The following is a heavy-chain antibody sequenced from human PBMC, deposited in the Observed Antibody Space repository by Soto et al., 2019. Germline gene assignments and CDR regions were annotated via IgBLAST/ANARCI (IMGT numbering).Heavy chain of an antibody. Sequence: ASVKVSCKASGYTFTSYYMHWVRQAPGQGLEWMGIINPSGSSTSYAQKFQGRVTMTRDTSTSTVYMELSSLRSEDTAVYYCARDLVPMVRGVIVSIDGMDVWGQGTTVTVSS. V-gene: IGHV1-46*01. CDR2: INPSGSST. CDR3: ARDLVPMVRGVIVSIDGMDV. CDR1: GYTFTSYY. J-gene: IGHJ6*02. D-gene: IGHD3-10*01.